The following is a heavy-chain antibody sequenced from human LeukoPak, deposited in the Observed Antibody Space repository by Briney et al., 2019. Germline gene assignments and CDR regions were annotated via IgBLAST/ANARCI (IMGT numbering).Heavy chain of an antibody. Sequence: GSLRLSCAASGFTVSSNYMSWVRQAPGKGLEWIGEINHSGSTNYNPSLKSRVTISVDTSKNQFSLKLSSVTAADTAVYYCARGWGGYNDYWGQGTLVTVSS. J-gene: IGHJ4*02. CDR3: ARGWGGYNDY. CDR2: INHSGST. CDR1: GFTVSSNY. V-gene: IGHV4-34*01. D-gene: IGHD3-16*01.